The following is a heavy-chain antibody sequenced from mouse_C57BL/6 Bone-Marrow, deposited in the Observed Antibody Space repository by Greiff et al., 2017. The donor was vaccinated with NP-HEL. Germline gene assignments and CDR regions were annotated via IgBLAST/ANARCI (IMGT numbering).Heavy chain of an antibody. CDR3: ARPGFNSWYVDV. CDR2: IDPSDSYT. D-gene: IGHD1-3*01. J-gene: IGHJ1*03. V-gene: IGHV1-50*01. Sequence: QVQLQQPGAELVKPGASVKLSCKASGYTFTSYWMQWVKQRPGQGLEWIGEIDPSDSYTNYNQKFKGKATLTVDTSSSTAYMQLSSLTSEDSAVYYCARPGFNSWYVDVWGTGTTVTVSS. CDR1: GYTFTSYW.